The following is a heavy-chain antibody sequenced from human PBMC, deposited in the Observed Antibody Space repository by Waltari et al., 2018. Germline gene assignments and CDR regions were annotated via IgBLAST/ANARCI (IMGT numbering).Heavy chain of an antibody. D-gene: IGHD6-13*01. CDR1: GFTFSSYS. CDR2: ISSSSRYI. V-gene: IGHV3-21*01. CDR3: ASWGLAAAGTTQDDY. Sequence: EVQLVESGGGLVKPGGSLRLSCAASGFTFSSYSMNWVRQAPGKGLEWVSSISSSSRYIYYADSVKGRFTISRDNAKNSLYLQMNSLRAEDTAVYYCASWGLAAAGTTQDDYWGQGTLVTVSS. J-gene: IGHJ4*02.